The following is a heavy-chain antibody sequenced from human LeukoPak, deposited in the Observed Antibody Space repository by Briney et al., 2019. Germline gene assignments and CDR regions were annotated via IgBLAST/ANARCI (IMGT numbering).Heavy chain of an antibody. V-gene: IGHV4-61*02. J-gene: IGHJ4*02. D-gene: IGHD4-17*01. CDR2: IYSSGTT. CDR3: ARGRGTTVTTYYFEN. Sequence: PSETLSLTCTVSGGSISNDNYYWRWIRQPAGRGLEWIGRIYSSGTTNYNPSLKSRVIISVSTSKNQFSLTVASVTAADTAVYYCARGRGTTVTTYYFENWGQGTRVIVSS. CDR1: GGSISNDNYY.